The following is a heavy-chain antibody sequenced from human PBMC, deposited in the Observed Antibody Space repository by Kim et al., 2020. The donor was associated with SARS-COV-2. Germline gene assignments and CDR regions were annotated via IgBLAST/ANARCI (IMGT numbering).Heavy chain of an antibody. J-gene: IGHJ2*01. Sequence: GGSLRLSCAASGFTFSNYGMSWVRQAPGKGLEWVSLVSLGGGTTLYADSVRDRFTVSRDDSKNTLYLQMTGLRPEDTALYYCAKYNQRGYRYFDLWGRGTRVTISS. D-gene: IGHD3-9*01. CDR2: VSLGGGTT. CDR1: GFTFSNYG. V-gene: IGHV3-23*01. CDR3: AKYNQRGYRYFDL.